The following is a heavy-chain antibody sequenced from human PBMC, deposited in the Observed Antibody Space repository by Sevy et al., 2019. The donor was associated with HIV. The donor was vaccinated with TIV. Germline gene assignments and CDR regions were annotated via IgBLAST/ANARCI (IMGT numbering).Heavy chain of an antibody. CDR1: GGSFSGDY. CDR2: INHSGST. J-gene: IGHJ3*02. Sequence: SETLSLTCAVYGGSFSGDYWSWIRQPPGKGLEWIGEINHSGSTNYNPSPKSRVTISVDTSKNHFSLKLSSVTAADTAVYYCARHCSGTSCSHAFDIWGQGTVVTVSS. CDR3: ARHCSGTSCSHAFDI. V-gene: IGHV4-34*01. D-gene: IGHD2-2*01.